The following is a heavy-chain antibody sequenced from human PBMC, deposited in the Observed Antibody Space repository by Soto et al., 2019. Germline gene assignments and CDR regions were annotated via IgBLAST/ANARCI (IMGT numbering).Heavy chain of an antibody. J-gene: IGHJ4*02. D-gene: IGHD3-9*01. V-gene: IGHV3-15*01. CDR2: IKSKTDGGTT. CDR3: TSLKPYFDWLLRNYFDY. CDR1: GFTFSNAW. Sequence: GGSLRLSCAASGFTFSNAWMSWVRQAPGKGLEWVGRIKSKTDGGTTDYAAPVKGRFTISRDDSKNTLYLQMNSLKTEDTAVYYCTSLKPYFDWLLRNYFDYWGQGTLVTVSS.